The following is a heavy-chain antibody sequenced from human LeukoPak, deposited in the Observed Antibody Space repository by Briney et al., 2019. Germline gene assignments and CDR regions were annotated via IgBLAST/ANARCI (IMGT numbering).Heavy chain of an antibody. CDR2: IYPGDSDT. J-gene: IGHJ4*02. V-gene: IGHV5-51*01. D-gene: IGHD6-13*01. CDR1: GYSFTSYW. Sequence: GESLKISCKGSGYSFTSYWIGWVRQMPGKGLEWIGIIYPGDSDTRYSPSFQGQVTISADKSISTAYLQWSSLKASDTAMYYCARFPSSSQWSLTYWGQGTLVTVSS. CDR3: ARFPSSSQWSLTY.